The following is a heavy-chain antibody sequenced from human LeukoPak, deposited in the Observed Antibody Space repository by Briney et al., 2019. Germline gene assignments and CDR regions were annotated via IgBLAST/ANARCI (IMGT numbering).Heavy chain of an antibody. CDR1: GFTFSSYS. V-gene: IGHV3-48*01. D-gene: IGHD3-22*01. Sequence: GGSLRLSCAASGFTFSSYSMNWVRQAPGKGLEWISYITTSGGAKNYADSVKSRFTISRDNAENSLYLQMNSLRAEDTAVYYCAKDREVTYYYDSSGYYFDYWGQGTLVTVSS. J-gene: IGHJ4*02. CDR3: AKDREVTYYYDSSGYYFDY. CDR2: ITTSGGAK.